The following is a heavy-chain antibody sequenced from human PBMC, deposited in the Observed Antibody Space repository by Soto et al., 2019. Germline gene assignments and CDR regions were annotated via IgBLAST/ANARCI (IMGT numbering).Heavy chain of an antibody. Sequence: QVQLVQSGAEVKKPGASVKVSCKASGYTFTSYGISWVRQAPGQGLEWMGWISAYNGNTNYAQKPRGRVTTTTDTSTSTDYMELRSLRSDDTAVYYCARWTTVETGSYWGQGTLVTVSS. V-gene: IGHV1-18*01. CDR2: ISAYNGNT. J-gene: IGHJ4*02. CDR3: ARWTTVETGSY. D-gene: IGHD4-17*01. CDR1: GYTFTSYG.